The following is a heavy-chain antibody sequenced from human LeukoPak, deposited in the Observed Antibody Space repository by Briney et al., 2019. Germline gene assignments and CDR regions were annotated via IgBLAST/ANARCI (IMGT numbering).Heavy chain of an antibody. V-gene: IGHV4-34*08. J-gene: IGHJ4*02. CDR3: AGQGYYDSSGYNFDY. D-gene: IGHD3-22*01. CDR2: INHSGST. CDR1: GGTFSDYY. Sequence: NPSETLSLTCAVYGGTFSDYYWSWIRQPPGKGLEWIGEINHSGSTNYNPSLKSRVTISVDRSKNQFSLKLSSVTAADTAVYYCAGQGYYDSSGYNFDYWGQGTLVTVSS.